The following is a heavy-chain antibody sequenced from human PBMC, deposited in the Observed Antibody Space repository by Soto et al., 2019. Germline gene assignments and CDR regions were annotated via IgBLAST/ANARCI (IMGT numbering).Heavy chain of an antibody. CDR1: GFTFSSYG. J-gene: IGHJ4*02. D-gene: IGHD5-12*01. CDR2: IWYDGSNK. Sequence: QVQLVESGGGVVQPGRSLRLSCAASGFTFSSYGMHWVRQAPGKGLEWVAVIWYDGSNKYYSDSVKGRFTISRDNSNNTLYLQMNSLRAEDTAVYYCARDLAYYFDYWGQGTLVTVSS. CDR3: ARDLAYYFDY. V-gene: IGHV3-33*01.